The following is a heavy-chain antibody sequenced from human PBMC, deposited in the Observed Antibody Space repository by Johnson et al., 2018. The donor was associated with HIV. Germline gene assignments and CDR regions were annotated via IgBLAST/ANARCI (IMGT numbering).Heavy chain of an antibody. Sequence: VQLVESGGGVVQPGRSLRLSCAASGFTFSSYDMHWVRQATGKGLEWVSAIGTAGDTYYADSVKGRFTISRDNSKNTLYLQMNSLRAEDTAVYYCAKDLSDSSGYHDAFDIWGQGTMVTVSS. D-gene: IGHD3-22*01. CDR3: AKDLSDSSGYHDAFDI. CDR2: IGTAGDT. CDR1: GFTFSSYD. V-gene: IGHV3-13*01. J-gene: IGHJ3*02.